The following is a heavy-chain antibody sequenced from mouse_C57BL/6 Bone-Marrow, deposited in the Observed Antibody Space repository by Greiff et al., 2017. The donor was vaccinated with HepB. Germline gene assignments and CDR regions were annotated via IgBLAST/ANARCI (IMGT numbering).Heavy chain of an antibody. Sequence: EVKLMESGGGLVKPGGSLKLSCAASGFTFSDYGMHWVRQAPEKGLEWVAYISSGSSTIYYADTVKGRFTISRDNAKNTLFLQMTSLRSEDTAMYYCARGIYCGYEGGCYVDYWGQGTTLTVSS. CDR3: ARGIYCGYEGGCYVDY. V-gene: IGHV5-17*01. CDR1: GFTFSDYG. J-gene: IGHJ2*01. CDR2: ISSGSSTI. D-gene: IGHD2-2*01.